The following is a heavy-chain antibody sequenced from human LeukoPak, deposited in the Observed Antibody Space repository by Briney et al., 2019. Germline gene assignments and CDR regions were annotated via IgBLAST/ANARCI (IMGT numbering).Heavy chain of an antibody. V-gene: IGHV3-74*01. CDR3: ATQGRGEKGYPYYYYYHMDV. CDR1: GFTFNGHW. Sequence: PGGSLRLSCEASGFTFNGHWMHWVRQAPGKGLVWVSLINGDGSTISYADSVKGRFTISRDNSKNTLYLQMNSLRAEDTAVYYCATQGRGEKGYPYYYYYHMDVWGKGTTVTISS. J-gene: IGHJ6*03. CDR2: INGDGSTI. D-gene: IGHD3-10*01.